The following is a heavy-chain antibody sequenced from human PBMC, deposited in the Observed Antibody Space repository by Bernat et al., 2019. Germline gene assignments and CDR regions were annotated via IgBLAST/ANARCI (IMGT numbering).Heavy chain of an antibody. D-gene: IGHD3-10*01. CDR3: AKGGPGSLKGPHVEY. J-gene: IGHJ4*02. V-gene: IGHV3-23*04. CDR2: ITGSGGNV. Sequence: EVQLVESGGGLVQPGGSLRLSCAASGFSFSSYVMSWVRQAPGKGLEWVSAITGSGGNVYYVDSVKGRFTISRDNSRNTVYLQMASLRADDTAVYYCAKGGPGSLKGPHVEYWGQGTLVTVSS. CDR1: GFSFSSYV.